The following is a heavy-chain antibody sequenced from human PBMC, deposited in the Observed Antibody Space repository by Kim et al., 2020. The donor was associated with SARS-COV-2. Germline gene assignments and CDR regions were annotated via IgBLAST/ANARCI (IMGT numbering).Heavy chain of an antibody. V-gene: IGHV3-21*01. J-gene: IGHJ4*02. D-gene: IGHD5-18*01. Sequence: YIYYADLVKGRFTISRDNAKNSLYLQMNSLRAEDTAVYYCARDVYSYVDYWGQGTLVTVSS. CDR3: ARDVYSYVDY. CDR2: YI.